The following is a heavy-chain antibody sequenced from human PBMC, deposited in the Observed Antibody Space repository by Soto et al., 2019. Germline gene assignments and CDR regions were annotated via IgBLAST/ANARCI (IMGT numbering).Heavy chain of an antibody. V-gene: IGHV6-1*01. CDR2: TYYRSQCYN. D-gene: IGHD3-3*01. CDR3: ASRSYMIVLRFLESLLSPLDYYYGMDV. J-gene: IGHJ6*02. CDR1: GGSVCSNRGA. Sequence: SPAVSRTGASCGGSVCSNRGAWNWIRKSPSRGLEWLGRTYYRSQCYNDYAVSVKSLITITPDTSHNQFSLHLNSVPPEDTAVYYCASRSYMIVLRFLESLLSPLDYYYGMDVWGHGTTVTVSS.